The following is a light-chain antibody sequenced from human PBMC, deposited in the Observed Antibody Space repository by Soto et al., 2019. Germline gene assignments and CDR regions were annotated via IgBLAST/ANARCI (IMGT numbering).Light chain of an antibody. Sequence: DIPMSQSPSSLSASIGDRVTITCRASQGITNYLAWYQQKPGKVPKLLIYGASTLQSGVPSRFSGSGSGTDFTLTISSLQPEDVATYYCQKYYSAPITCGQGTR. CDR2: GAS. J-gene: IGKJ5*01. CDR1: QGITNY. V-gene: IGKV1-27*01. CDR3: QKYYSAPIT.